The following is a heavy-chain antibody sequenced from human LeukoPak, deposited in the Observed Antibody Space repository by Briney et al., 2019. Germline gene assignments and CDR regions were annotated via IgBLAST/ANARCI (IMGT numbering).Heavy chain of an antibody. J-gene: IGHJ4*02. D-gene: IGHD2-2*02. CDR2: ISAYNGNT. V-gene: IGHV1-18*01. Sequence: ASVKVSCKASGYTFTSYGISWVRQAPGQGLEWMGWISAYNGNTNYAQKLQGRVTMTTDTSVSTAYMELRSLRSEDTAVYYCARDSVGYCSSTSCYTGFDYWGQGTLVTVSS. CDR3: ARDSVGYCSSTSCYTGFDY. CDR1: GYTFTSYG.